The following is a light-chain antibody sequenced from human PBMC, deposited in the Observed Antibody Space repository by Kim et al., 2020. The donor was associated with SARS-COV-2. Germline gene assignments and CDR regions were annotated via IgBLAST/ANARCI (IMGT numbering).Light chain of an antibody. Sequence: QSALTQPPSLSGSPGQSVTISCTGTSSDIGNFNRVSWYQQPPGAAPKLMIYEVNNRPSGVPDRFSGSKSGNTASLTISGLQTEDEADYYCSSYTTNNTWLFGGGTQLTVL. CDR3: SSYTTNNTWL. CDR2: EVN. J-gene: IGLJ3*02. CDR1: SSDIGNFNR. V-gene: IGLV2-18*02.